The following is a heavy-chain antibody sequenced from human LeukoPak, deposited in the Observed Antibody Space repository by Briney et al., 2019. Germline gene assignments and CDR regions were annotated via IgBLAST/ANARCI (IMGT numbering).Heavy chain of an antibody. CDR1: GVTFTSYA. Sequence: GGSLRLSCAASGVTFTSYAMAWVRQAPGKGLEWVSAVSGSGGSTHYADSVKGRFTISRDNSKNTVYLQMNSLRAEDTAVYYCAKDAYYDFWSVYSPLLHWGQGTLVTVSS. J-gene: IGHJ4*02. CDR2: VSGSGGST. D-gene: IGHD3-3*01. V-gene: IGHV3-23*01. CDR3: AKDAYYDFWSVYSPLLH.